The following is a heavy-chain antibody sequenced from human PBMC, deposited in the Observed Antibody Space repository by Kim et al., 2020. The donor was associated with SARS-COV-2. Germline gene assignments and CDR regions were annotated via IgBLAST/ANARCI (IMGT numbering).Heavy chain of an antibody. Sequence: DGWTTDYAAPVKGRFTISRDDSNNTLFLQMSSLKTEETAVYYCMTERGDYWGQGTLVTVSS. CDR3: MTERGDY. J-gene: IGHJ4*02. D-gene: IGHD3-10*01. CDR2: DGWTT. V-gene: IGHV3-15*01.